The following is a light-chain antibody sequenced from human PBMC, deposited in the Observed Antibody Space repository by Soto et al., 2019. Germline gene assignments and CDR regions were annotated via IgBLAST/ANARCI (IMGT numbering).Light chain of an antibody. V-gene: IGKV3-11*01. CDR1: QSVTSY. J-gene: IGKJ1*01. CDR3: QQRSRWT. CDR2: DAS. Sequence: EIVLTQSPATLSLSPGERATLSCRASQSVTSYVAWYQQKPGQAPRLLIYDASNRATGIPARFSGSGSGTDFTLTISSLEPEDFAVYYCQQRSRWTFGQGTKVEIK.